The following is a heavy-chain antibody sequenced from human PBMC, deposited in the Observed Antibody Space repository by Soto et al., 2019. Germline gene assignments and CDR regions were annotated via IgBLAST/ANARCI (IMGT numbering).Heavy chain of an antibody. J-gene: IGHJ4*02. CDR3: ARESEDLTSNFDY. CDR1: GFTFTRYS. CDR2: ISSTTNYI. Sequence: PGGSLKLSCAASGFTFTRYSMNWVRQAPGKGLEWVSSISSTTNYIYYGDSMKGRFTISRDNAKNSLYLEMNSLRAEDTAVYYCARESEDLTSNFDYWGQGTLVTVSS. V-gene: IGHV3-21*06.